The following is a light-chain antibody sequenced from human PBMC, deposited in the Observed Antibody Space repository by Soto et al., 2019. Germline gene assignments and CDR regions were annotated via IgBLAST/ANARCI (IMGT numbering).Light chain of an antibody. V-gene: IGKV3-15*01. CDR3: QQRSNWPPIT. Sequence: EIVMTPASSTLVVSPLERALPSCRASQSVSSNLAWYQQKPGQAPRLLIYGASTRATGIPARFSGSGSGTEFTLTISSLQSEDFAVYYCQQRSNWPPITFGQGTRLEIK. J-gene: IGKJ5*01. CDR2: GAS. CDR1: QSVSSN.